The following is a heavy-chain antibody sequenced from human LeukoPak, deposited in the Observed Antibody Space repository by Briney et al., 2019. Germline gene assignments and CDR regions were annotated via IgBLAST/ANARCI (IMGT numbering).Heavy chain of an antibody. D-gene: IGHD1-26*01. CDR2: IYTGGSR. CDR3: AGVVGVGTGAFDI. J-gene: IGHJ3*02. Sequence: PGGSLRLSCAASGFTVSSNYMSWVRQAPGKGLEWISDIYTGGSRLYADSLKSRFNISKDKPKNTLYLQMNNLRAEDTAVYYCAGVVGVGTGAFDIWGQGTMVTVSS. CDR1: GFTVSSNY. V-gene: IGHV3-66*01.